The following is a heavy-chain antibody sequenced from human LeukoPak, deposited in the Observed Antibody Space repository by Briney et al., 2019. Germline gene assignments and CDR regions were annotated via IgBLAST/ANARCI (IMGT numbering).Heavy chain of an antibody. CDR1: GFTFSSYG. J-gene: IGHJ6*03. V-gene: IGHV3-30*02. D-gene: IGHD3-9*01. CDR2: IRYDGSNK. Sequence: GGSLRLSCAASGFTFSSYGMHWVRQAPGKGLEWVQFIRYDGSNKFYADSVKGRFTISRDNSKNTLYLQMNSLRAENTAVYYCAKDASYDILTGYYGGYYYMDVWGKGTTVTVSS. CDR3: AKDASYDILTGYYGGYYYMDV.